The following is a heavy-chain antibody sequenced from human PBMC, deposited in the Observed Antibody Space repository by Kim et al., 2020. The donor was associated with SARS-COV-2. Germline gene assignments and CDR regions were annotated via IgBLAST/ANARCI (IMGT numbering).Heavy chain of an antibody. V-gene: IGHV1-46*01. CDR2: INPGDNSA. J-gene: IGHJ4*02. D-gene: IGHD6-19*01. CDR1: GYTFTSYY. CDR3: ARGAYSSSSFDF. Sequence: ASVKVSCKASGYTFTSYYMHWVRQAPGQGLEWMGIINPGDNSASFAQKFQGRVSMTRDTSTATVYMELSRLRSEDTAVYYCARGAYSSSSFDFWGQGTLVTVSS.